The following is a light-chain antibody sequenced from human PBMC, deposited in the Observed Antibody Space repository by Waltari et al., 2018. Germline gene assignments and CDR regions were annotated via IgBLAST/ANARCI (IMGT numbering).Light chain of an antibody. Sequence: EVVLTQSPGTLSLSPGERATLSCRASQSLARSYLAWYQHKPGQAPRLLVFGASTRAPGTPDRFSGTGSGKDFTLTISRREPEDSGVYYCHQYVSSPTTFGPGTKVDIK. CDR2: GAS. CDR1: QSLARSY. CDR3: HQYVSSPTT. J-gene: IGKJ3*01. V-gene: IGKV3-20*01.